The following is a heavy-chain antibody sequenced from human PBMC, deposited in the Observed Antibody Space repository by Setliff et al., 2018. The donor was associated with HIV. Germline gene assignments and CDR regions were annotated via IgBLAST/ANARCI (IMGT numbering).Heavy chain of an antibody. J-gene: IGHJ4*02. V-gene: IGHV4-38-2*01. CDR2: IYHSGPT. CDR1: GYSISSGYY. CDR3: ARMYSGYDWSPAGARTRYFDY. Sequence: PSETLSLTCAVSGYSISSGYYWGWIRQPPGKGLEWVVSIYHSGPTYYNPSLKSRVTISVDTSKNQFSLKLSSVTAADTAVHYCARMYSGYDWSPAGARTRYFDYWGQGTLVTVSS. D-gene: IGHD5-12*01.